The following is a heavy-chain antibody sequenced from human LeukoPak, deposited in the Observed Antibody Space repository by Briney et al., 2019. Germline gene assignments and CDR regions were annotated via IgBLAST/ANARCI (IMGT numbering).Heavy chain of an antibody. D-gene: IGHD2-21*01. J-gene: IGHJ3*02. CDR2: MYYSGST. CDR3: ARDYSNYAFDI. CDR1: GGSISSGGYY. Sequence: PSQTLSLTCTVSGGSISSGGYYWSWLRQHPGTGLEWIGYMYYSGSTYYNPSLKSRVTISVDTSKNQFSLKLSSVTAADTAVYYCARDYSNYAFDIWGQGTMVTVSS. V-gene: IGHV4-31*03.